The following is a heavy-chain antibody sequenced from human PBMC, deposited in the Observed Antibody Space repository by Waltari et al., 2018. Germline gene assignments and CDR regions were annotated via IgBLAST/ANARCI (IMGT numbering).Heavy chain of an antibody. V-gene: IGHV4-4*02. CDR1: GDSMGSRDW. D-gene: IGHD2-15*01. Sequence: QVQLRESGPGLVKPSGTLSLTCAVSGDSMGSRDWWSWVRQPPGKGLEWIGQINRSGRANYNPSIESRAAVSIDTSNNQLSLKVTSATAADTAVYYCARDRGRGLYLDSWGQGTLVTVSP. J-gene: IGHJ4*02. CDR3: ARDRGRGLYLDS. CDR2: INRSGRA.